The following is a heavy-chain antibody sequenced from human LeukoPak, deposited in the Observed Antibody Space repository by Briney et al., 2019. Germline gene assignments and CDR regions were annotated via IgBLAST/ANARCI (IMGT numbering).Heavy chain of an antibody. J-gene: IGHJ6*02. CDR1: GYTXTSYG. CDR2: ISAYNGNT. CDR3: ARVRDPVRATIRHYYYYGMDV. D-gene: IGHD5-12*01. V-gene: IGHV1-18*01. Sequence: GASVKVSCKASGYTXTSYGISWVRQAPGQGLEWMGWISAYNGNTNYAQKLQGRVTMTTDTSTSTAYMELRSLRSDDTAVYYCARVRDPVRATIRHYYYYGMDVWGQGTSVTVSS.